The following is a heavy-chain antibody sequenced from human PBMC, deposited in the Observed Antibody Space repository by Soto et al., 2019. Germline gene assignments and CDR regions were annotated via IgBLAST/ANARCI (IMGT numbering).Heavy chain of an antibody. D-gene: IGHD3-22*01. CDR2: ISSSSSTI. V-gene: IGHV3-48*01. J-gene: IGHJ3*02. Sequence: HPGGSLRLSCAASGFTFSSYSMNWVRQAPGKGLEWVSYISSSSSTIYYADSVKGRFTISRDNAKNSLYLQMNSLRAEDTAVYYCARGRGSSGYINAFDIWGQGTMVTVSS. CDR3: ARGRGSSGYINAFDI. CDR1: GFTFSSYS.